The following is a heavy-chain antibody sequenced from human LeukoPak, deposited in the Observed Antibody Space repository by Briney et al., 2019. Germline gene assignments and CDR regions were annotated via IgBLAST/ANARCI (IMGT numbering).Heavy chain of an antibody. CDR1: GYTFTRFE. CDR2: INPNSGGT. V-gene: IGHV1-2*02. CDR3: ARDARIAATFDY. J-gene: IGHJ4*02. Sequence: ASVKVSCKTSGYTFTRFEINWVRQATGQGLEWMGWINPNSGGTNYAQKFQGRVTMTRDTSISTAYMELSRLRSDDTAVYYCARDARIAATFDYWGQGTLVTVSP. D-gene: IGHD6-13*01.